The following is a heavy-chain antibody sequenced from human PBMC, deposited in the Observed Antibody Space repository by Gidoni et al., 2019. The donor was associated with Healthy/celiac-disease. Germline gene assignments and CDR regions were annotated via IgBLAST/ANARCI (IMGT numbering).Heavy chain of an antibody. V-gene: IGHV3-43*01. CDR3: AKDVAVARTDYFDY. CDR1: GFTFDDYT. Sequence: GVQPGGSLRLSCAASGFTFDDYTMHWVRQAPGKGLEWVSLISWDGGSTYYADSVKGRFTISRDNSKNSLYLQMNSLRTEDTALYYCAKDVAVARTDYFDYWGQGTLVTVSS. D-gene: IGHD6-19*01. J-gene: IGHJ4*02. CDR2: ISWDGGST.